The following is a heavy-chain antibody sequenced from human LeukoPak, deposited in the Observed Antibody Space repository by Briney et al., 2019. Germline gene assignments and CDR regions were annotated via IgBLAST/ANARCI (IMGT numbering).Heavy chain of an antibody. Sequence: GGSLRLSCTASGFTFGDYVMSWVRQAPGKGLEWVANIKQDGSERYYVDSVKGRFTISRDNAKNSLYLQMNSLRAEDTAVYYCARTVVGATAPYYYYMDVWGKGTTVTISS. V-gene: IGHV3-7*01. CDR1: GFTFGDYV. CDR3: ARTVVGATAPYYYYMDV. CDR2: IKQDGSER. D-gene: IGHD1-26*01. J-gene: IGHJ6*03.